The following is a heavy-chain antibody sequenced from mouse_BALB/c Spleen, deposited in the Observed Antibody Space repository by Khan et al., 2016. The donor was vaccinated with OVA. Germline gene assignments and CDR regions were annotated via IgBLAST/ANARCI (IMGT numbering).Heavy chain of an antibody. D-gene: IGHD4-1*01. CDR2: IYPGSDST. CDR3: ARAGWDVFAY. J-gene: IGHJ3*01. CDR1: GYIFTDYV. V-gene: IGHV1-77*01. Sequence: QVQLQQSGPELVKPGASVKMSCKAPGYIFTDYVMNWVKQRNGQGLEWIGQIYPGSDSTYYNEKFKGKATLTADRSSSTAYMQLSNRTSEDAAVYFCARAGWDVFAYWGQGTLVTVSA.